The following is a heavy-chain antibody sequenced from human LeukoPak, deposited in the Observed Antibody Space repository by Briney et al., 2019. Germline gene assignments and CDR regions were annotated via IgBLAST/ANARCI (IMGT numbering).Heavy chain of an antibody. D-gene: IGHD2-2*01. CDR1: GGSFSGYY. Sequence: SETLSLTCAVYGGSFSGYYWSWIRQPPGKGLEWIGEINHSGSTNYNPSLKSRVTISVDTSKNQFSLKLSSVTAADTAVYYCARDRYCSSTSCYRGWFSGDYWGQGTLVTVSS. CDR2: INHSGST. J-gene: IGHJ4*02. CDR3: ARDRYCSSTSCYRGWFSGDY. V-gene: IGHV4-34*01.